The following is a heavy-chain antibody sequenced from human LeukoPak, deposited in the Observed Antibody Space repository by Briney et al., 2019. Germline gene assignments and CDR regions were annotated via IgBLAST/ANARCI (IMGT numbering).Heavy chain of an antibody. Sequence: PGGSLRLSCTASEFTFSNHWMSWVRQAPGKGLEWVANIKQDGSEKYYMDSVKGRFTISRDNSKNSVYLQMNSLRAEDTAVYYCAREDQGGYDFVGPPLSSIDSWGQGTLVTVSS. CDR2: IKQDGSEK. V-gene: IGHV3-7*01. CDR1: EFTFSNHW. CDR3: AREDQGGYDFVGPPLSSIDS. D-gene: IGHD5-12*01. J-gene: IGHJ4*02.